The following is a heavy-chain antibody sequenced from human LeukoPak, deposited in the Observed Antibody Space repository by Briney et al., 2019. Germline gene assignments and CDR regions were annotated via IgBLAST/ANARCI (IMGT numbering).Heavy chain of an antibody. D-gene: IGHD1-1*01. CDR3: ARDQYGTRLD. V-gene: IGHV3-48*03. J-gene: IGHJ4*02. CDR2: ISSSGTAI. CDR1: GFTFSSYA. Sequence: GGSLRLSCAASGFTFSSYAMSWVRQAPGKGLEWVSYISSSGTAIYYADSVKGRFTISRDSPKNSLYLQMNSVRAEDTAVYYCARDQYGTRLDWGPGTLVTVSS.